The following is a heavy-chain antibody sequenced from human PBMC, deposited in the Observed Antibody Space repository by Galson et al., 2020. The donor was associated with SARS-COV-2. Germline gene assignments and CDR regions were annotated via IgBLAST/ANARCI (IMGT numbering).Heavy chain of an antibody. CDR3: ARESGSYYYDSSGYQVADY. J-gene: IGHJ4*02. D-gene: IGHD3-22*01. CDR1: GFTVSSNY. CDR2: IYSGGST. V-gene: IGHV3-53*01. Sequence: GGSLRLSCAASGFTVSSNYMSWVRQAPGKGLEWVSVIYSGGSTYYADSVKGLFTISRDNSKNTLYLQMNSLRAEDTAVYYCARESGSYYYDSSGYQVADYWGQGTLVTVSS.